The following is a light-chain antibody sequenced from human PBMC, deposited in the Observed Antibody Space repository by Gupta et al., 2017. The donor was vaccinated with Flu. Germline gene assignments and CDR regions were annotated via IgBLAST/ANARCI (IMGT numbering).Light chain of an antibody. CDR2: GAS. CDR1: QSVRRSY. Sequence: TLSLSPGERATLGCRARQSVRRSYSVWSKYKPRQAPRLLIHGASISDTGIAVRFSGSGCGTDLTITISRRELEDFAVYYYQQHGGSPSYTFGQGTKLEIK. V-gene: IGKV3-20*01. CDR3: QQHGGSPSYT. J-gene: IGKJ2*01.